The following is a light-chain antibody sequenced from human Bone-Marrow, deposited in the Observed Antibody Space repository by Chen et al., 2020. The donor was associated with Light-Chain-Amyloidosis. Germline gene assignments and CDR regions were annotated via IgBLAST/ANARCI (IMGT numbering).Light chain of an antibody. CDR1: NIGSTS. V-gene: IGLV3-21*02. J-gene: IGLJ3*02. Sequence: SYVLTQPSSVSVAPGQTATIAFGGNNIGSTSVHWYQQTPGQAPLLVVYDDSDRPSGIPERVSGSNSGNTATLTISRVEAGDEADYYCQVWDRSSDRPVFGGGTKLTVL. CDR2: DDS. CDR3: QVWDRSSDRPV.